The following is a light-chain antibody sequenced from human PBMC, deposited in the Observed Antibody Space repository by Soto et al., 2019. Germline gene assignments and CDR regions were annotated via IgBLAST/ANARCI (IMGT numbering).Light chain of an antibody. V-gene: IGKV1-39*01. CDR2: AAS. Sequence: DIQMTQSPMSLSASVGDRVTITCRASQSINSYLNWYQQKPGKAPKLLIYAASSLQSGVPSRFSGSGSGTDFTLTISSLQPVDFATYYCQQSFSKFLYTFGQGTKLEIK. J-gene: IGKJ2*01. CDR1: QSINSY. CDR3: QQSFSKFLYT.